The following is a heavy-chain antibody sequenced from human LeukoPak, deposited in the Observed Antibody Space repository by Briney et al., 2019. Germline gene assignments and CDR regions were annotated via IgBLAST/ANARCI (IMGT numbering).Heavy chain of an antibody. CDR2: ISASSSYI. Sequence: GGSLRLSCAASGFTFSSYSMNWVRQAPGKGLEWVSFISASSSYIYYADSVKGRFTISRDNAKNSLYLQMNSLRAEDTAVYYCARDVNWNYCDYWGHGTLVTVSS. V-gene: IGHV3-21*01. D-gene: IGHD1-20*01. CDR3: ARDVNWNYCDY. J-gene: IGHJ4*01. CDR1: GFTFSSYS.